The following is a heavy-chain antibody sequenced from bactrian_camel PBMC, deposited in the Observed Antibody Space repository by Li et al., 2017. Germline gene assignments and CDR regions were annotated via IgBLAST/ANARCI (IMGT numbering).Heavy chain of an antibody. CDR1: AYAYSGSC. Sequence: VQLVESGGGSAQAGGSLVLSCEASAYAYSGSCMGWVRQAAGKEREVVATQGYDGRTTYRGSVKGRFTVSRDNAKDTLHLQMNSLMPEDTAMYYCAADPPRSWYTDGDCVKEDYDYWGQGTQVTVSS. D-gene: IGHD2*01. CDR2: TQGYDGRT. V-gene: IGHV3S44*01. CDR3: AADPPRSWYTDGDCVKEDYDY. J-gene: IGHJ4*01.